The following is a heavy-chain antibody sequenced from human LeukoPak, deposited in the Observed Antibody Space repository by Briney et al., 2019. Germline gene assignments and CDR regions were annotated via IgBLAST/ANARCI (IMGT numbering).Heavy chain of an antibody. CDR1: EFTFGDYA. CDR2: IRSKAYGGTT. J-gene: IGHJ4*02. Sequence: GGSLRLSCTASEFTFGDYAMSWVRQAPGKGLEWVGFIRSKAYGGTTEYAASVKGRFTISRDDSKSIAYLQMNSLKTEDTAVYYCTRVSGDTFDYWGQGTLVTVSS. CDR3: TRVSGDTFDY. D-gene: IGHD2-21*02. V-gene: IGHV3-49*04.